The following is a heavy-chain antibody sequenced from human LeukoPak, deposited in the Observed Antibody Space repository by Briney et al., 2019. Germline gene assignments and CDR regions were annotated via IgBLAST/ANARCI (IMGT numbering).Heavy chain of an antibody. V-gene: IGHV3-30-3*01. Sequence: PGGSLRLSCAASGFTFSSYAMHWVRQAPGKGLEWVAVISYDGSNKYYADSVKGRFTISRDNSKNTLYLQMNSLRAEDTAVYYCARDNYYDSSGSNFDYWGQGTLVTVSS. J-gene: IGHJ4*02. CDR2: ISYDGSNK. CDR3: ARDNYYDSSGSNFDY. CDR1: GFTFSSYA. D-gene: IGHD3-22*01.